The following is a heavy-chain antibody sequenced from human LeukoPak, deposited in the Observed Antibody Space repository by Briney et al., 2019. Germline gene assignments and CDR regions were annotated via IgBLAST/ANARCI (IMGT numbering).Heavy chain of an antibody. CDR2: IKQDGSEE. CDR1: GVNFSSYW. CDR3: AKDPRDHSYGWSWRYFDY. V-gene: IGHV3-7*01. J-gene: IGHJ4*02. D-gene: IGHD5-18*01. Sequence: GGSLRLSCAVSGVNFSSYWMSWVRQAPGKGLEWVANIKQDGSEEYYVDSVKGRFTISTVNAKNSLYLQMNNLRAEDTAVYYCAKDPRDHSYGWSWRYFDYWGQGTLVTVSS.